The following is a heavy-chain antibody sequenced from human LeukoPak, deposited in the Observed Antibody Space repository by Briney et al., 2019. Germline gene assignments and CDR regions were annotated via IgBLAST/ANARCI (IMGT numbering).Heavy chain of an antibody. CDR2: IQYDGSDK. Sequence: GGSLRLSCAASGFTFSSYGMHWVRQAPGKGLEWVAFIQYDGSDKYYADSVNGRFTISRDNSKNTLYLEMNSLRAEDTAVYYCAKDDLGTAFYFDHWGQGTLVTVSS. CDR3: AKDDLGTAFYFDH. J-gene: IGHJ4*02. CDR1: GFTFSSYG. D-gene: IGHD5-18*01. V-gene: IGHV3-30*02.